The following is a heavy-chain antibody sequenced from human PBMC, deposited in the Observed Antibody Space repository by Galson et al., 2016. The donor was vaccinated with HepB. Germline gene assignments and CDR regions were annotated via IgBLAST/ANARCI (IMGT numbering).Heavy chain of an antibody. V-gene: IGHV4-59*01. Sequence: LSLTCTVSGGSISSYYWSWIRQSPGKGLEWIGYIYYSGRTNYNPSLKSRVTISVDTSKNQFSLKLKSVTAADTAVYYCARDRDSSSYYSLDYWGQGTLVTVPS. J-gene: IGHJ4*02. CDR2: IYYSGRT. CDR3: ARDRDSSSYYSLDY. D-gene: IGHD3-22*01. CDR1: GGSISSYY.